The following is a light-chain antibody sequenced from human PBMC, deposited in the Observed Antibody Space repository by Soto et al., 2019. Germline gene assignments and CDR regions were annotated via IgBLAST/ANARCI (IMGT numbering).Light chain of an antibody. CDR1: QSVRSY. Sequence: EIVLTQSPATLSLSPGERATLSCRASQSVRSYLAWYQQKPGQAPRLLIYDASDRATGIPARFSGSGSGTDFTLTISSLEPEDFAVYYCQQRINWPHTFGQGTKLEI. V-gene: IGKV3-11*01. CDR3: QQRINWPHT. CDR2: DAS. J-gene: IGKJ2*01.